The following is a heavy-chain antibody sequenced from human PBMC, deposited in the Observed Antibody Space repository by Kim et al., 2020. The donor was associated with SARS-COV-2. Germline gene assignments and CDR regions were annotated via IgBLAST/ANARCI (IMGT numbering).Heavy chain of an antibody. CDR2: IYYSGST. V-gene: IGHV4-30-4*01. Sequence: SETLSLTCTVSGGSISSGDYYWSWIRQPPGKGLEWIGYIYYSGSTYYNPSLKSRVTISVDTSKNQFSLKLSSVTAADTAVYYCARVETYYYDSSGYFDYWGQGTRVTVSS. CDR1: GGSISSGDYY. D-gene: IGHD3-22*01. CDR3: ARVETYYYDSSGYFDY. J-gene: IGHJ4*02.